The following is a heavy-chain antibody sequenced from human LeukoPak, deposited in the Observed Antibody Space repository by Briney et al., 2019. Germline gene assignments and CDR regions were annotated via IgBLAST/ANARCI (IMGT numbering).Heavy chain of an antibody. CDR2: ISYDGSNK. D-gene: IGHD5-12*01. CDR3: AKHRQKVATKGPFDY. V-gene: IGHV3-30*18. J-gene: IGHJ4*02. CDR1: GFTFSSYG. Sequence: GRSLRLSCAASGFTFSSYGMHWVRQAPGKGLEWVAVISYDGSNKYYADSVKGRFAISRDNSKNTLYLQTNSLRAEDTAVYYCAKHRQKVATKGPFDYWGQGTLVTVSS.